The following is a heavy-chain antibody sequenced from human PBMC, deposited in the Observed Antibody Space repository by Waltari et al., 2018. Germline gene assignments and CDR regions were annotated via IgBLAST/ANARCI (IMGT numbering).Heavy chain of an antibody. CDR3: SRQVLGYCTSAACRRLES. J-gene: IGHJ4*02. CDR2: IYHAGDT. Sequence: QVQLQESGPGLVKPSETLSLTCDVSGYSINSGYYWGWIRQSPGKGLEWSATIYHAGDTVYNPSLKSRVTISMDTSKNQCSLKLNSVTAADTAVYFCSRQVLGYCTSAACRRLESWGQGTLVTVSS. V-gene: IGHV4-38-2*01. CDR1: GYSINSGYY. D-gene: IGHD2-2*03.